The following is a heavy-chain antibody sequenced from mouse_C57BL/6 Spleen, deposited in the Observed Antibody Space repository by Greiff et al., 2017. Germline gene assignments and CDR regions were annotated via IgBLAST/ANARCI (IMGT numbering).Heavy chain of an antibody. CDR1: GYTFTGYW. D-gene: IGHD1-3*01. V-gene: IGHV1-9*01. J-gene: IGHJ1*03. CDR3: ARRGKGWYFDV. CDR2: FLPGRGST. Sequence: VKLMESGAELMKPGASVKLSCKATGYTFTGYWIEWVKQRPGHGLEWIGEFLPGRGSTNSNEKFKGKATFTAATSSNTAYMQRSSLTNEDSAIYYVARRGKGWYFDVWGTGTTVTVSS.